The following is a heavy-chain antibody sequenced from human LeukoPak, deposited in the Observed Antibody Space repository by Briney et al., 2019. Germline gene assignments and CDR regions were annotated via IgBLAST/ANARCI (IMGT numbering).Heavy chain of an antibody. J-gene: IGHJ4*02. CDR2: IYYSGST. CDR1: GGSISSGGYY. Sequence: PSQTLSLTCTVSGGSISSGGYYWSWIRQHPGKGLEWIGYIYYSGSTYYNPSLKSRVTISVDTSKNQFSLKLSSVTAADTAVYYCAICRAGYGGNYFDYWGQGTLVTVSS. V-gene: IGHV4-31*03. D-gene: IGHD4-23*01. CDR3: AICRAGYGGNYFDY.